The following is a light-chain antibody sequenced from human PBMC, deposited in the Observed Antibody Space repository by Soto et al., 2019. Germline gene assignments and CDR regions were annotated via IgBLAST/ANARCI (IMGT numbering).Light chain of an antibody. V-gene: IGLV2-14*01. CDR1: SSDIGGYNY. CDR2: DVT. J-gene: IGLJ1*01. CDR3: SSYTSSNTLYL. Sequence: QSALTQPASVSGSPGQSITISCTGTSSDIGGYNYVSWYQHHPGKAPKLMIYDVTNRPSGVSNRFSGSKSGNTASLTISGLQAEDEANYYSSSYTSSNTLYLFGTGTKLTVL.